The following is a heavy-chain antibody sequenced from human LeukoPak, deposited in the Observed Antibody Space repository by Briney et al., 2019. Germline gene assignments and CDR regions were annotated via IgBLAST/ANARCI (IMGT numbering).Heavy chain of an antibody. CDR3: ARSKSLDWSGPFSYYYYYYMDV. Sequence: GASVKVSCKASGYTFTSYDVNWVRQATGQGLEWMGWMNPNSGNTGYAQKFQGRVTMTTDTSTSTAYMELRSLRSDDTAVYYCARSKSLDWSGPFSYYYYYYMDVWGKGTTVTVSS. V-gene: IGHV1-8*01. J-gene: IGHJ6*03. CDR1: GYTFTSYD. D-gene: IGHD3-3*01. CDR2: MNPNSGNT.